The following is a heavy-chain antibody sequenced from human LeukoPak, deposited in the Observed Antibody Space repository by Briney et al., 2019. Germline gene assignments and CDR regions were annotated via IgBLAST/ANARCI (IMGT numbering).Heavy chain of an antibody. Sequence: GGSLRLSCAASGFTVSSNYMSWVRQAPGKGLEWVLVIYSGGSTYYADSVKGRFTISRDNSKNTLYLQMNSLRAEDTAVYYCARAVAVAGDFDYWGQGTLVTVSS. CDR2: IYSGGST. CDR3: ARAVAVAGDFDY. D-gene: IGHD6-19*01. V-gene: IGHV3-53*01. CDR1: GFTVSSNY. J-gene: IGHJ4*02.